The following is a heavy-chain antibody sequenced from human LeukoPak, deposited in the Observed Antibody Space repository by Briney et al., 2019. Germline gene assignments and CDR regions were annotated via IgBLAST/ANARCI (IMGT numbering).Heavy chain of an antibody. CDR3: AGDYRGSLDY. CDR1: GGSISSSSYY. J-gene: IGHJ4*02. CDR2: IYYSGST. D-gene: IGHD3-10*01. V-gene: IGHV4-39*07. Sequence: SETPSLTCTVSGGSISSSSYYWGWIRQPPGKGLEWIGSIYYSGSTYYNPSLKSRVTISVDTSKNQFSLKLSSVTAADTAVYYCAGDYRGSLDYWGQGTLVTVSS.